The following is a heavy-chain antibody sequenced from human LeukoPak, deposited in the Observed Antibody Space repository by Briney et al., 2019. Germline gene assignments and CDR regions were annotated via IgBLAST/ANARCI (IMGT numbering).Heavy chain of an antibody. Sequence: ASVKVSCKASGYTFTGYYMHWVRQAPGQGLEWMGWINPNSGGTNYAQKLQGRVTMTTDTSTSTAYMELRSLRSDDTAVYYCARDWYDILTGYYSRTSSPFQHWGQGTLVTVSS. D-gene: IGHD3-9*01. CDR1: GYTFTGYY. J-gene: IGHJ1*01. CDR3: ARDWYDILTGYYSRTSSPFQH. CDR2: INPNSGGT. V-gene: IGHV1-2*02.